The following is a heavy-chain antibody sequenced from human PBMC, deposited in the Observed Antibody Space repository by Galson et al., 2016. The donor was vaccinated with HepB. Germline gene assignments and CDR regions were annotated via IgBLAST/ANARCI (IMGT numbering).Heavy chain of an antibody. CDR3: ARRLTHDSKIWDIDY. D-gene: IGHD3-16*01. V-gene: IGHV5-51*01. Sequence: QSGAEVKKPGESLRISRKGSGYSFTDYWIGWVRQMPGKGLEWMGIIYPGDSHTRYSPSFQGQVTISADKSISTAYLLWSSLKASDTAIYYCARRLTHDSKIWDIDYWGQGTLVTVSS. CDR2: IYPGDSHT. CDR1: GYSFTDYW. J-gene: IGHJ4*02.